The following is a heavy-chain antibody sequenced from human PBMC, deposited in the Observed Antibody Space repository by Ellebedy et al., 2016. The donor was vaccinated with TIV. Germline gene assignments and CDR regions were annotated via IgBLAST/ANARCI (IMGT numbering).Heavy chain of an antibody. D-gene: IGHD3-22*01. Sequence: SETLSLTXTVSGGSISGYYWSWIRQPPGKGLEWIGYIHYSGSTNYYPSLKSRVTISVDTSKNHFSLNLNSVTAADTAVYYCARGPYDSSGYYDAFDIWGPGTMVTVSS. CDR1: GGSISGYY. CDR2: IHYSGST. V-gene: IGHV4-59*01. J-gene: IGHJ3*02. CDR3: ARGPYDSSGYYDAFDI.